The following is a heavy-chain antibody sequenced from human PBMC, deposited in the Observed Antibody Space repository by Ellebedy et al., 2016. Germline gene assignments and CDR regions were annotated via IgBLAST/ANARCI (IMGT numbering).Heavy chain of an antibody. J-gene: IGHJ4*02. D-gene: IGHD1-26*01. CDR3: ARDLGYYKFES. Sequence: GESLKISXAASGFTFSNYGMHWVRQPPGKGLEWVAVIWYDGSNKYYEASVKGRFTISRDNSKNTLHLQMNSLRAEDTAVYYCARDLGYYKFESWGQGTLVTVSS. CDR1: GFTFSNYG. V-gene: IGHV3-33*01. CDR2: IWYDGSNK.